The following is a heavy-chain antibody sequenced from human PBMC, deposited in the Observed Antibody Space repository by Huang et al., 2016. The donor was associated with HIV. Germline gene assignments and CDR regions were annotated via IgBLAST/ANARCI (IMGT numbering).Heavy chain of an antibody. J-gene: IGHJ4*02. CDR1: GGSIRSDNYY. D-gene: IGHD3-10*01. V-gene: IGHV4-39*02. CDR3: ARLPGSITMIRGVITDPY. Sequence: QLQLQESGPGLVKPSETLSLTCTVSGGSIRSDNYYWGWIRQPPGKGLEWIGSIYYSGRTYYNPALKRLVTITGDTSKNHFSLRMRSVTAADTAVYYCARLPGSITMIRGVITDPYWGQGTLVTVSS. CDR2: IYYSGRT.